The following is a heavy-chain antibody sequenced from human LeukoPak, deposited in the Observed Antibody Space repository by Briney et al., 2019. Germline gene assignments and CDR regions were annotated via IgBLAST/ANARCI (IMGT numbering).Heavy chain of an antibody. D-gene: IGHD6-13*01. V-gene: IGHV4-38-2*02. CDR3: ARRAVAAAGYPFDY. CDR2: IYHSGST. CDR1: GYSISSGYY. J-gene: IGHJ4*02. Sequence: SETLSLTCTVSGYSISSGYYWGWIRQPPGKGLEWIGSIYHSGSTYYNPSLKSRVTISVDTSKNQFSLKLSSVTAADTAVYYCARRAVAAAGYPFDYWGQGTLVTVSS.